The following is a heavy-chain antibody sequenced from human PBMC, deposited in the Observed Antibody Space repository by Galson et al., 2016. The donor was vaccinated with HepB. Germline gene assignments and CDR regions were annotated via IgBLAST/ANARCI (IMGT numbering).Heavy chain of an antibody. CDR3: ARDGGRGYTYGYFDY. CDR2: ISSRSSTV. J-gene: IGHJ4*02. Sequence: SLRLSCAASGFTFSTYSMNWVRQAPGKGLEWVSYISSRSSTVYYADSLKGRFTISRDNAKNSLYLQMNSLRDEDTAVSYCARDGGRGYTYGYFDYWGQGTLVTVSS. V-gene: IGHV3-48*02. CDR1: GFTFSTYS. D-gene: IGHD5-18*01.